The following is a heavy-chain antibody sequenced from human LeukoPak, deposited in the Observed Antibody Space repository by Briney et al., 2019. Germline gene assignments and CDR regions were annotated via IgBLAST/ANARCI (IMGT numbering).Heavy chain of an antibody. D-gene: IGHD2-2*01. J-gene: IGHJ4*02. V-gene: IGHV4-34*01. Sequence: RPSETLSLTCAVYGGSFSGYYWSWIRQPPGKGLEWIGEINHSGSTNYNPSLKSRVTISVDTSKNQFSLKLSSVTAADTAVYYCARGRLSSRYCSSTSCNRESYWGQGTLVTVSS. CDR2: INHSGST. CDR3: ARGRLSSRYCSSTSCNRESY. CDR1: GGSFSGYY.